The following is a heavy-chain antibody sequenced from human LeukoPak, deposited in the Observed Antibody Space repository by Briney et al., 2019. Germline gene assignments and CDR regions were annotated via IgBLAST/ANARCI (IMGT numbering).Heavy chain of an antibody. CDR1: GFTFISYA. CDR3: AKHIVVVPAAIAY. Sequence: GGSLRLSCAASGFTFISYAMSWVRQAPGKGLEWVSAISGSGGSTYYADSVKGRFTISRDNSKNTLYLQMNSLRAEGTAVYYCAKHIVVVPAAIAYWGQGTLVTVSS. J-gene: IGHJ4*02. CDR2: ISGSGGST. V-gene: IGHV3-23*01. D-gene: IGHD2-2*01.